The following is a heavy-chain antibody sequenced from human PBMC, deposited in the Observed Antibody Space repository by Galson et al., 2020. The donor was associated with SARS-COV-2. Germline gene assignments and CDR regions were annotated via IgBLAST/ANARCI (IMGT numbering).Heavy chain of an antibody. CDR3: VSWAELATGGPIRPPYYYYYMDV. V-gene: IGHV1-69*13. Sequence: SVKVSCKASGGTFSSYAISWVRQAPGQGLEWMGGIIPIFGTANYAQKFQGRVTITADESTSTAYMELSSLRSEDTAVYYCVSWAELATGGPIRPPYYYYYMDVWGKGTTVTVSS. D-gene: IGHD5-12*01. J-gene: IGHJ6*03. CDR1: GGTFSSYA. CDR2: IIPIFGTA.